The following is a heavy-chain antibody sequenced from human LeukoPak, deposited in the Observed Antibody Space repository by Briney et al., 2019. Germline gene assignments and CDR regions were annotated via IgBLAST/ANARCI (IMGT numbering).Heavy chain of an antibody. CDR3: ANFGAVTATPSIHYFDY. V-gene: IGHV3-53*01. J-gene: IGHJ4*02. Sequence: PGGSLRLSCAASGFTVSSNYMSWVRQAPGKGLEWVSVIYSGGSTYYADSVKGRFTISRDNSKNTLYLQMNSLRAEDTAVYYCANFGAVTATPSIHYFDYWGQGTLVTVSS. D-gene: IGHD2-21*02. CDR2: IYSGGST. CDR1: GFTVSSNY.